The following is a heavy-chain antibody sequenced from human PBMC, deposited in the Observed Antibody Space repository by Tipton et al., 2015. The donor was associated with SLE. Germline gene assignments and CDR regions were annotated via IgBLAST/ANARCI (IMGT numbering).Heavy chain of an antibody. CDR1: GFRFSTFG. CDR3: ATLSGRDM. CDR2: IRNDGNVK. D-gene: IGHD6-19*01. J-gene: IGHJ3*01. Sequence: SLRLSCAASGFRFSTFGMHWVRQAPGQGLEWVAFIRNDGNVKNYADYVRGRFTLSRDNFRKTLVLQMNSLRPEDTAVYYCATLSGRDMWGQLTMVTVPS. V-gene: IGHV3-30*02.